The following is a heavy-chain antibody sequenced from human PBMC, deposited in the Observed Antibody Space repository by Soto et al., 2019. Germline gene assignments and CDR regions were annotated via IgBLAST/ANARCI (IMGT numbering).Heavy chain of an antibody. CDR2: INQSGST. V-gene: IGHV4-34*01. Sequence: SETLSLTCGVYGGSFSGYHWSWIRQAPGKGLEWIGEINQSGSTNYSPSLKSRVTMSVDTSKKQFSLKLSSVTAADTALHYCATRDSYYGMDVWGQGTTVTGS. J-gene: IGHJ6*02. CDR1: GGSFSGYH. CDR3: ATRDSYYGMDV.